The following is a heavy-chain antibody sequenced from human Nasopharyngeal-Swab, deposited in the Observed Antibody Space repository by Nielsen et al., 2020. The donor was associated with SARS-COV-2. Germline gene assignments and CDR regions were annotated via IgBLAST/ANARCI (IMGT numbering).Heavy chain of an antibody. CDR1: GFTFSSYG. Sequence: GGSLRLSCAASGFTFSSYGMHWVRQAPRKGLGWVAVISYDGSNKYYADSVKGRFTISRDNSKNTLYLQMNSLRAEDTAVYYCAKMAGYSSSWYGSSLIDYWGQGTLVTVSS. CDR3: AKMAGYSSSWYGSSLIDY. V-gene: IGHV3-30*18. J-gene: IGHJ4*02. CDR2: ISYDGSNK. D-gene: IGHD6-13*01.